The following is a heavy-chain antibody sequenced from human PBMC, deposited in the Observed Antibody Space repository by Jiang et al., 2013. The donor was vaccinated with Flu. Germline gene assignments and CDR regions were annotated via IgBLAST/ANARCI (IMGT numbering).Heavy chain of an antibody. V-gene: IGHV1-69*01. CDR1: GGTFSSYA. CDR3: AIGYCSGGSCPVGNWFDP. CDR2: IIPIFGTA. Sequence: SGAEVKKPGSSVKVSCKASGGTFSSYAISWVRQAPGQGLEWMGGIIPIFGTANYAQKFQGRVTITADESTSTAYMELSSLRSEDTAVYYCAIGYCSGGSCPVGNWFDPWGQGTLVTVSS. J-gene: IGHJ5*02. D-gene: IGHD2-15*01.